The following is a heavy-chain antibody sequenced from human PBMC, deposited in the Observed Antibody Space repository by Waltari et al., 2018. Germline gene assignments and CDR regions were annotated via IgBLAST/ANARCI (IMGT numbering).Heavy chain of an antibody. V-gene: IGHV5-51*03. D-gene: IGHD6-13*01. Sequence: EVQLVQSGAEVKKPGESLKISCKGSGYSFSSPWVGWVRQMPGKGLEWMGLIYPGDSDTRYSPSFQGQVTISADKSITTAYLQWSSLKASDTAVYFCARPGMTAAPEYWGQGTLVTVSS. CDR3: ARPGMTAAPEY. J-gene: IGHJ4*02. CDR1: GYSFSSPW. CDR2: IYPGDSDT.